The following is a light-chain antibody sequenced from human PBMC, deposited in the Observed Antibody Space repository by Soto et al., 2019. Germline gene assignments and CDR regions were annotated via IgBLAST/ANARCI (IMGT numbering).Light chain of an antibody. J-gene: IGKJ2*01. Sequence: EIVMTQSPATLSVSPGERATLSCRASQSVSSNLAWYQQKPGQAPRLLIYGASTRATGIPARFSGSGSGTEFTLTISSLQSEDFAGYYCQQYNNWPPRYTFGQGTTLEIK. V-gene: IGKV3-15*01. CDR3: QQYNNWPPRYT. CDR2: GAS. CDR1: QSVSSN.